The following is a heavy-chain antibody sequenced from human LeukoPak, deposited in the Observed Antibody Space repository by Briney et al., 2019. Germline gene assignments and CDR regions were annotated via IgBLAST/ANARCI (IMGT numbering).Heavy chain of an antibody. J-gene: IGHJ3*02. V-gene: IGHV5-51*01. CDR1: GYSFTSYW. CDR2: IYPGDSDT. Sequence: GESLKISCKGSGYSFTSYWIGWVRQMPGKGLEWMGIIYPGDSDTRYSPSFQGQVTISADKSISTAYLQWSSLKASDTAMYYCAGGGYCSGGSCLPDDAFDIWGQGTMVTVSS. CDR3: AGGGYCSGGSCLPDDAFDI. D-gene: IGHD2-15*01.